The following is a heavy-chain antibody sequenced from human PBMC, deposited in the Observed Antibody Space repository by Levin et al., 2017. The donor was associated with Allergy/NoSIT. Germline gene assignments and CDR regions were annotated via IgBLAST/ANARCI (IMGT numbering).Heavy chain of an antibody. J-gene: IGHJ4*02. CDR2: IYYRGTT. CDR1: GGSISTNYY. V-gene: IGHV4-39*03. Sequence: SETLSLTCIVSGGSISTNYYWGWIRQPPGKGLEWIGSIYYRGTTYYNPSLKSRVTISVDTSKNQFSLKLNSVTAADTAADTAVYSCARQDGVTVAGPFDFWGQGTLVTVSS. CDR3: ARQDGVTVAGPFDF. D-gene: IGHD6-19*01.